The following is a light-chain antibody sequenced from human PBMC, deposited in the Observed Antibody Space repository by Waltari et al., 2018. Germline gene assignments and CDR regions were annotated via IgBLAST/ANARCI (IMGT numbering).Light chain of an antibody. Sequence: EIVLTQSPGTLSLSPGERATLSCRASQSVGRFIVWYQQKPGQAPRLRIYEASRRAPGTPDRFSGSGSGTDFSLTISGLEPEDFAVYYCQNHERLPATFGQGTKVEIK. CDR3: QNHERLPAT. J-gene: IGKJ1*01. V-gene: IGKV3-20*01. CDR1: QSVGRF. CDR2: EAS.